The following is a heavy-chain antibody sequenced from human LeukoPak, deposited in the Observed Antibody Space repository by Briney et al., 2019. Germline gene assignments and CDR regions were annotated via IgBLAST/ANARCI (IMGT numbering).Heavy chain of an antibody. CDR2: IYHSGST. J-gene: IGHJ4*02. CDR1: GYSISSGYY. V-gene: IGHV4-38-2*02. D-gene: IGHD4-17*01. CDR3: ARDPDYAFDY. Sequence: PSETLSLTCTVSGYSISSGYYWGWIRQPPGQGLEWIGSIYHSGSTYYNPSLKSRVTISVDTSKNQFSLKLSSVTAADTAVYYCARDPDYAFDYWGQGTLVTVSS.